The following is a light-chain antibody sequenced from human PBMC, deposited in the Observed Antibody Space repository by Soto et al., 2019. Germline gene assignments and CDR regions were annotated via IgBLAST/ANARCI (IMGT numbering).Light chain of an antibody. J-gene: IGKJ4*01. CDR3: QQLDSYPT. V-gene: IGKV1-9*01. CDR1: PGMSSY. Sequence: IPVTQSPSSLSASVGDRITITCRASPGMSSYLAWYQQKPGKAPKLLIYAAYTLQSGVPSRFSGSGSGTDFTLTISSLQPEDFATYYCQQLDSYPTFGGGTKVEIK. CDR2: AAY.